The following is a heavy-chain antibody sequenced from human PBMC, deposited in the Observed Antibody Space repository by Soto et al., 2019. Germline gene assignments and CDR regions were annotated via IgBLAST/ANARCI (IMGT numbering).Heavy chain of an antibody. D-gene: IGHD2-15*01. CDR2: IIPMFDTP. CDR1: GGTFSSDS. Sequence: QVQLVQSGAEVKKPGSSVKVSCKASGGTFSSDSFSWVRQAPGQGLEWMGGIIPMFDTPIYAQKFQDRVTITADESTGTGYMQRGSLRSGDTAVYYCARSGGLDRDFNYWGQGSLVTVSS. CDR3: ARSGGLDRDFNY. V-gene: IGHV1-69*12. J-gene: IGHJ4*02.